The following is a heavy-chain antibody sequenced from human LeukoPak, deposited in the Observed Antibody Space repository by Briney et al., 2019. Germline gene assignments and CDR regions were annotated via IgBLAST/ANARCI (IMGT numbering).Heavy chain of an antibody. CDR1: GGTFSSYA. CDR3: ARDLTGYDLGSDY. D-gene: IGHD3-9*01. CDR2: IIPIFGTA. V-gene: IGHV1-69*13. Sequence: ASVKVSCKASGGTFSSYAISWVRQAPGQGLEWMGGIIPIFGTANYAQKFRGRVTITADESTSTAYMELSSPRSEDTAVYYCARDLTGYDLGSDYWGQGTLATVSS. J-gene: IGHJ4*02.